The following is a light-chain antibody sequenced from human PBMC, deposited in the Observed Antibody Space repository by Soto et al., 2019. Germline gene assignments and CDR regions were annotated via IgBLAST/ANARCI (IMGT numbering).Light chain of an antibody. V-gene: IGKV3-15*01. Sequence: IVMTPSLATLSVAPGARDTFSCWASQDVNRKLAWYQHKPGQAPRLLISGAPTGATGIPARFSGSGSGTEFTLTISSLQSEDCAIYYCQQDHTRPITFGGGTKVDIK. CDR2: GAP. CDR3: QQDHTRPIT. J-gene: IGKJ4*01. CDR1: QDVNRK.